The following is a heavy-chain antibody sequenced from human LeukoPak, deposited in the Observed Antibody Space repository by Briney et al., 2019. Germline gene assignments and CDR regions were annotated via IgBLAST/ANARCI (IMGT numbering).Heavy chain of an antibody. V-gene: IGHV3-23*01. J-gene: IGHJ6*02. CDR1: GFTFSSYA. CDR3: ARDLDYYYYGMDV. CDR2: ISGSGGST. Sequence: GGSLRLSCAASGFTFSSYAMSWVRQAPGKGLEWVSAISGSGGSTYYADSVKGRFTISRDNSKNTLYLQMNSLRAEDTAVYYCARDLDYYYYGMDVWGQGTTVTVSS.